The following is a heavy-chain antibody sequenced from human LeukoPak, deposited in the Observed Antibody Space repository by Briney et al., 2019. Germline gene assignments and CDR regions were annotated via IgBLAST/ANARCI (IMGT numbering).Heavy chain of an antibody. CDR2: ISSSGSTI. CDR1: GFTFSSYE. J-gene: IGHJ5*02. D-gene: IGHD1-26*01. CDR3: ARVWPATNWFDP. Sequence: GGSLRLSCAASGFTFSSYEMNWVRQAPGKGLEWVSYISSSGSTIYYADSVKGRFTISRDNAKNSLYLQMNSLRAEDTAVYYCARVWPATNWFDPWGQGTLVTVSS. V-gene: IGHV3-48*03.